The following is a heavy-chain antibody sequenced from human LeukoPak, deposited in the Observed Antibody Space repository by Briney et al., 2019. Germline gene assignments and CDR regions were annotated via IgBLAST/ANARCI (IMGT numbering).Heavy chain of an antibody. D-gene: IGHD2-8*01. Sequence: GGSLRLSCAASGFTFSSYGMSWVRQAPGKGLEWVSVISGSGGTTYYADSVKGRFTVSRDNSKNTLYLQMNSLRAEDTAVYYCAKVSLSLMGVFDYCGQGTLVTVSS. CDR2: ISGSGGTT. CDR3: AKVSLSLMGVFDY. CDR1: GFTFSSYG. V-gene: IGHV3-23*01. J-gene: IGHJ4*02.